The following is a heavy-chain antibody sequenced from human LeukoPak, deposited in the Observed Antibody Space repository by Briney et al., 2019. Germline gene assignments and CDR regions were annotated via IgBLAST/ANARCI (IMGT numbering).Heavy chain of an antibody. D-gene: IGHD7-27*01. V-gene: IGHV3-7*04. J-gene: IGHJ4*02. CDR3: GRFTRSGDSVY. CDR1: GFTFSSYW. Sequence: GGSLRLSCAASGFTFSSYWMSWVHQAPGKGLESVANIKQDGSEKQYVDSVKGRFAISRDNGENSLYLQMNSLKAEDTAVYYCGRFTRSGDSVYWGQGTLVTVSS. CDR2: IKQDGSEK.